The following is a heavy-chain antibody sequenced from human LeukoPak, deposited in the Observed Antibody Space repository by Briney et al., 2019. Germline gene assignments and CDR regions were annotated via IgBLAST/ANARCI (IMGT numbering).Heavy chain of an antibody. CDR1: GFTFSTYN. CDR3: ARDGIAMGLDY. J-gene: IGHJ4*02. D-gene: IGHD5-18*01. Sequence: PGGSLRPSCAASGFTFSTYNMNWVRQAPGKGLEWVSSISSSSSYIYYADSVKGRFTISRDNAKNSLYLQMNSLRAEDTAVYYCARDGIAMGLDYWGLGTLVTVSS. V-gene: IGHV3-21*01. CDR2: ISSSSSYI.